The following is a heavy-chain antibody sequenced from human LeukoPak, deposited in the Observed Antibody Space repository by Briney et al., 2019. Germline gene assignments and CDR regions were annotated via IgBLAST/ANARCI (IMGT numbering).Heavy chain of an antibody. CDR1: GGSFRGYF. V-gene: IGHV4-34*01. CDR2: ITHNGGT. CDR3: ARGNSGSHWGDHYFYMDV. J-gene: IGHJ6*03. Sequence: SETLSLTCAVYGGSFRGYFWGWVRQTPGKGLEWLGEITHNGGTNYMPSLSGRVSVFQDVSKSQFSLKLSSVTAADTGVYYCARGNSGSHWGDHYFYMDVWGKGTTAIVSS. D-gene: IGHD1-26*01.